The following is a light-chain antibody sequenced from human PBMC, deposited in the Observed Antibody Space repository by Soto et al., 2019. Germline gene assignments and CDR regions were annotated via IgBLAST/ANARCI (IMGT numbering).Light chain of an antibody. Sequence: EVVMTQSPATLSVSPGEGATLSCRASQSVSSKLAWYQQKPGQAPRLLIYGASTRATGIPARFSGSESGTEFALTISSLQPEDFAVYYCQQYDNWPFTFGPGTKVDIK. CDR2: GAS. V-gene: IGKV3-15*01. CDR1: QSVSSK. J-gene: IGKJ3*01. CDR3: QQYDNWPFT.